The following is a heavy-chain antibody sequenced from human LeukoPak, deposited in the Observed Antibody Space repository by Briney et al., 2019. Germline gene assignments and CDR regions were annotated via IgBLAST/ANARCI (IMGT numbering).Heavy chain of an antibody. CDR1: GFTFSSYE. J-gene: IGHJ4*02. Sequence: PGGSLRLSCAASGFTFSSYEMNWVRQAPGKGLEWVSYISSSGSTIYYADSVKGRFTISRDNAKNSLYLQMNSLRAEDTAVYYCARVSRLQSSDYWGQGTLVTVSS. V-gene: IGHV3-48*03. CDR3: ARVSRLQSSDY. CDR2: ISSSGSTI. D-gene: IGHD5-24*01.